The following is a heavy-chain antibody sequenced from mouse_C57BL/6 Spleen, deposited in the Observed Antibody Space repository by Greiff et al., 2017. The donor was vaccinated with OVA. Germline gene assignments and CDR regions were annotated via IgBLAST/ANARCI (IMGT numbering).Heavy chain of an antibody. J-gene: IGHJ4*01. V-gene: IGHV5-16*02. CDR2: INYDGSST. Sequence: EVMLVESEGGLVQPGSSMKLSCTASGFTFSDYYMAWVRQVPEKGLEWVANINYDGSSTYYLDSLKSRFIISRDNAKNILYLQMSSLKSEDTATYYCARREEYYAMDYWGQGTSVTVSS. CDR1: GFTFSDYY. CDR3: ARREEYYAMDY.